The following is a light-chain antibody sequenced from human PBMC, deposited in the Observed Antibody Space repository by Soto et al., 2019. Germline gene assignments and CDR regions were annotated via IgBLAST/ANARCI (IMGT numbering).Light chain of an antibody. Sequence: DVQMTQSPSSLSASVGDRVTITFRASQGISNSLAWYQQRPGRVPKLLIYGASNLQSEVPSRFSGSGSGTDFTLTISSLQPDDVATYYCQKYDSAARTFGQGTKVDIK. CDR2: GAS. CDR1: QGISNS. V-gene: IGKV1-27*01. J-gene: IGKJ1*01. CDR3: QKYDSAART.